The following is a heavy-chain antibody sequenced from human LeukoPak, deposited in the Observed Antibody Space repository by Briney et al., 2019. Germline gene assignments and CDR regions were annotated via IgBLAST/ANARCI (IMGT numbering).Heavy chain of an antibody. CDR2: INHSGST. CDR3: ARFNSGSYQHYFDY. V-gene: IGHV4-34*01. D-gene: IGHD1-26*01. CDR1: GGSFSGYY. Sequence: TSETLSLTCAVYGGSFSGYYWSWIRQPPGKGLEWIGEINHSGSTYYNPSLKSRVTISIDTSKNQFSLKLSSVTAADTAVYYCARFNSGSYQHYFDYWGQGTLVTVSS. J-gene: IGHJ4*02.